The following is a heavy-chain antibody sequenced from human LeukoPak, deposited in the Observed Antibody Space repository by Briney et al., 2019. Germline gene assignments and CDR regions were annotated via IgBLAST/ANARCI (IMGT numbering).Heavy chain of an antibody. CDR1: GYPFISYY. CDR2: INPSGGST. J-gene: IGHJ4*02. V-gene: IGHV1-46*01. D-gene: IGHD1-26*01. Sequence: GASVKVSCKASGYPFISYYIHWVRQAPGQGLEWVRIINPSGGSTTYGQKFQGRVTMTSDTSTSTVYMELSSLRSEDTAVYYCTRELGGSYNDCWGQGTLVTVSS. CDR3: TRELGGSYNDC.